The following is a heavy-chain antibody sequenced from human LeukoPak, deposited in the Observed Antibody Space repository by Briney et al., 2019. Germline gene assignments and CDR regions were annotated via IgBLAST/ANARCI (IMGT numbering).Heavy chain of an antibody. J-gene: IGHJ4*02. D-gene: IGHD6-13*01. CDR1: GGTFNNYA. V-gene: IGHV1-69*01. CDR2: IIPIFGTT. Sequence: ASVKVSCKPSGGTFNNYAVAWVRQAPGQGLEWMGQIIPIFGTTSYAPKFQGRVAITADEMTTAAYMELSSLISEDTAVYYCTRDPLAASAPGYFDSWGQGSLVTVSS. CDR3: TRDPLAASAPGYFDS.